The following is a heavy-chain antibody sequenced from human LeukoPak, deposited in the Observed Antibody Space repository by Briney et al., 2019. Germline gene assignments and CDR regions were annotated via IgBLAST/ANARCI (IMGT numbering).Heavy chain of an antibody. CDR1: GFTISSYG. J-gene: IGHJ4*02. CDR2: ISYDGSNK. Sequence: PGGSLRLSCAASGFTISSYGMHWVRQAPGKGLEWVAVISYDGSNKYYADSVKGRFTISRDNSKNALYLQMNSLRAEDTAVYYCAKVVLRYFDWLFSGLDYWGQGTLVTVSS. V-gene: IGHV3-30*18. D-gene: IGHD3-9*01. CDR3: AKVVLRYFDWLFSGLDY.